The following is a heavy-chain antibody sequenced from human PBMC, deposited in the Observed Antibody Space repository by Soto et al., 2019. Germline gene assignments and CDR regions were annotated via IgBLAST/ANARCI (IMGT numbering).Heavy chain of an antibody. J-gene: IGHJ5*01. CDR1: GGDISSGDYY. V-gene: IGHV4-39*01. CDR3: KGHPALRAAVEGFDS. Sequence: SETLSLTCTVSGGDISSGDYYWAWMRQPPGKGLEWIASIYYVGSTFYNSSLESRVTISVDMSKNLFSLKLTSVTATDKGVYFCKGHPALRAAVEGFDSWAHGTLLTVSA. CDR2: IYYVGST. D-gene: IGHD6-13*01.